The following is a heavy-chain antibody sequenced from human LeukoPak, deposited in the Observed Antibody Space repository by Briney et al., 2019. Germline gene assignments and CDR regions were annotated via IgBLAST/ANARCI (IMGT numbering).Heavy chain of an antibody. J-gene: IGHJ4*02. V-gene: IGHV4-39*07. D-gene: IGHD5-18*01. CDR3: AKSSYSIFDY. Sequence: TSETLSLTCTVSGGSISTSNYYWGWIRQPPGKGLEWIGNIFYSGSTYYSPSLKSRVTISVDTSKNQFSLKLSSVTAADTAVYYCAKSSYSIFDYWGQGTLVTVSS. CDR1: GGSISTSNYY. CDR2: IFYSGST.